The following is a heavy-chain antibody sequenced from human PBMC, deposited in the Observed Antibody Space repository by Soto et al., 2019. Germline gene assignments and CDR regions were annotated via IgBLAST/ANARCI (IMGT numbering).Heavy chain of an antibody. Sequence: SVKVSCKASGGTFSSYAISWVRQAPGQGLEWMGGIIPIFGTANYAQKFQGRVTITADKSTSTAYMELSSLRSEDTAVYYCARGAGAAGTPGTARFAFDFWGQGTMVTVSS. J-gene: IGHJ3*01. D-gene: IGHD6-13*01. CDR3: ARGAGAAGTPGTARFAFDF. CDR2: IIPIFGTA. CDR1: GGTFSSYA. V-gene: IGHV1-69*06.